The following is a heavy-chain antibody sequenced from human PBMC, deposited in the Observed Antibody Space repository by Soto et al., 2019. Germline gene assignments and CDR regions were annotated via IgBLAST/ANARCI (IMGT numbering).Heavy chain of an antibody. D-gene: IGHD3-9*01. CDR1: GGTFSSYA. CDR3: ARGIHYYDILTGYSSPFDY. J-gene: IGHJ4*02. V-gene: IGHV1-69*01. CDR2: IIPIFGTA. Sequence: QVQLVQSGAEVKKPGSSVKVSCKASGGTFSSYAISWVRQAPGQGLEWMGGIIPIFGTANYAQKFQGRVTITADESTSTAYMELSSLRSEDTAVYYCARGIHYYDILTGYSSPFDYWGQGTLVTVSS.